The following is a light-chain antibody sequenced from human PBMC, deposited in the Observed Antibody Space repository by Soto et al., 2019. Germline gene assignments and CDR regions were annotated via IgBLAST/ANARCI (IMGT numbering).Light chain of an antibody. J-gene: IGKJ1*01. CDR3: QQSYSTPRT. CDR1: QSISSN. V-gene: IGKV3-15*01. Sequence: EIVMTQSPATLSVSPGERATLSCRASQSISSNLAWYQQKPGQAPRLLIYAASARATGIPATFSGSGSGTEFTLTISSLQPEDFATYYCQQSYSTPRTFGQGTKVDI. CDR2: AAS.